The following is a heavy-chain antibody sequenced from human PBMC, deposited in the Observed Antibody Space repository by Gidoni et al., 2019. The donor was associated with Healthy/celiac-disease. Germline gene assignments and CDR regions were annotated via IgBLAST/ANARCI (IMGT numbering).Heavy chain of an antibody. CDR2: INHSGST. CDR3: ARRGNGDYVWGSYRPYFDY. V-gene: IGHV4-34*01. J-gene: IGHJ4*02. D-gene: IGHD3-16*02. CDR1: GGSFSGYY. Sequence: QVQLQQWGAGLLKPSETLSLTCAVYGGSFSGYYWSWIRQPPGKGLEWIGEINHSGSTNYNPSLKSRVTISVDTSKNQFSLKLSSVTAADTAVYYCARRGNGDYVWGSYRPYFDYWGQGTLVTVSS.